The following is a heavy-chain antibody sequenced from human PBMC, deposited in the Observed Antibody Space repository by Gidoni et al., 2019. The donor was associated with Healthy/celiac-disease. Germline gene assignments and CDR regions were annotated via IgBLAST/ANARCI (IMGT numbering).Heavy chain of an antibody. CDR3: ARIAGFWSGYTTSNWFDP. D-gene: IGHD3-3*01. V-gene: IGHV2-26*01. J-gene: IGHJ5*02. CDR2: IFSNDEK. CDR1: GFSLSNARLG. Sequence: QVTLKESGPVLVKPTETLPLTCTVSGFSLSNARLGVSWLRQPPGKALEWLAHIFSNDEKSYSTSLKSRLNISKDTPKSQVVLTMTNMDPVDTATYYCARIAGFWSGYTTSNWFDPWGQGTLVTVSS.